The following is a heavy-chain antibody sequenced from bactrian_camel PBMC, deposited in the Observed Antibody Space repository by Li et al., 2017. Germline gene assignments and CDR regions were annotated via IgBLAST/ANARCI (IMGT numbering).Heavy chain of an antibody. CDR3: AADSRWVCYSASWSEYNY. V-gene: IGHV3S54*01. J-gene: IGHJ4*01. D-gene: IGHD1*01. CDR1: GRTDSYNV. Sequence: HVQLVESGGGSVQAGGSLRLTCAASGRTDSYNVMGWFRQAAGKEREGVAARYTGDDKAYYADSVKGRFTISQDNAKNTLYLQMNSLKPEDTAMYYCAADSRWVCYSASWSEYNYWGQGTQVTVS. CDR2: RYTGDDKA.